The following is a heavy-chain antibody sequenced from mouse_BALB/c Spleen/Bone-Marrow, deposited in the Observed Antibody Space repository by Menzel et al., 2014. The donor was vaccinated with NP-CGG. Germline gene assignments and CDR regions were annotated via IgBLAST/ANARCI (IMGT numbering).Heavy chain of an antibody. D-gene: IGHD4-1*01. V-gene: IGHV14-3*02. J-gene: IGHJ3*01. CDR3: ARWELGRAWSAY. CDR1: GFNIKDTY. Sequence: EVQLQQSGAELVKPGASVKLSCTASGFNIKDTYMHWVKQRPEQGLEWIGRIDPANGNTKYDPKFQGKATITADTSSNAACLRLSGVTAEDTAVYCCARWELGRAWSAYWGQGTLVTVSA. CDR2: IDPANGNT.